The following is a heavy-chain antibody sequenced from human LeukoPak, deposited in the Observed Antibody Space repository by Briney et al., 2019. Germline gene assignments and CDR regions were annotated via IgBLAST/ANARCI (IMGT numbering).Heavy chain of an antibody. D-gene: IGHD3-22*01. CDR2: ISSSGSTI. V-gene: IGHV3-48*03. Sequence: GGTLRLSCAASGFTFSRFEMKWVGQAPGKGVERVSYISSSGSTIYYADSVKGGFTISRDSAKNSLYLQMNSLRAEDTAVYYCASLHYYDSSGFGASAGNYSWGQGPLVTVSS. J-gene: IGHJ4*02. CDR1: GFTFSRFE. CDR3: ASLHYYDSSGFGASAGNYS.